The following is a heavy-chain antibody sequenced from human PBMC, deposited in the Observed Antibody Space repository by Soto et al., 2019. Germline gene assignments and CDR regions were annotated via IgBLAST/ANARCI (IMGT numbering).Heavy chain of an antibody. J-gene: IGHJ4*02. Sequence: LRLSCSTSGFAFSTSSMNWVRQAPGKGLEWVAYMRPNSDPIYYAGSVQGRFTISRDNARNLLYLQMNNLRDEDTAVYYCATDRDYALNNWGQGVLVTVSS. CDR1: GFAFSTSS. CDR2: MRPNSDPI. D-gene: IGHD4-17*01. CDR3: ATDRDYALNN. V-gene: IGHV3-48*02.